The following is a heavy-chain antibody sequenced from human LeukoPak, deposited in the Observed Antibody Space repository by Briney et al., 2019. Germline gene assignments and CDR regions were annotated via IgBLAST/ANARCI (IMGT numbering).Heavy chain of an antibody. J-gene: IGHJ4*02. CDR2: IKQDGSEK. CDR1: GFTFSSYW. Sequence: GGSLRLSCAASGFTFSSYWMSWVRQTPGKGLEWVANIKQDGSEKYYVDSVKGRFTISRDNAKNSLYLQMNSLRAEDTAVYYCARGGEDYVWGSYRYSPYYFDYWGQGTLVTVSS. V-gene: IGHV3-7*01. CDR3: ARGGEDYVWGSYRYSPYYFDY. D-gene: IGHD3-16*02.